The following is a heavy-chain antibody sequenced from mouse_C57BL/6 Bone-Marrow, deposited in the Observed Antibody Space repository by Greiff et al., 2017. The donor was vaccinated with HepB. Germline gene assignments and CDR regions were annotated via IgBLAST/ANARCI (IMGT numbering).Heavy chain of an antibody. J-gene: IGHJ3*01. Sequence: QVQLQQPGAELVKPGASVKLSCKASGYTFTSYWMHWVKQRPGQGLEWIGMIHPNSGSTNYNEKFKSKATLTVDKSSSTAYMQLSSLTSEDSAVYYCAREEGIYYGRGTFAYWGQGTLVTVSA. CDR1: GYTFTSYW. CDR3: AREEGIYYGRGTFAY. D-gene: IGHD1-1*01. CDR2: IHPNSGST. V-gene: IGHV1-64*01.